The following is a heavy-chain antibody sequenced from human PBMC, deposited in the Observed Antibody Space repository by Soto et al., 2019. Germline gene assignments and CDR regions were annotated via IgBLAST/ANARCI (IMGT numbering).Heavy chain of an antibody. V-gene: IGHV1-46*01. CDR1: GYTFTDYY. J-gene: IGHJ4*02. D-gene: IGHD2-8*01. Sequence: QVQLVQSGAEVKKPGASVKVSCKASGYTFTDYYIHWVRQAPGQGLEWMGMINPSGGSTDYAQKFRGRVTMTRDTSTGTVSIELSSLRSEDTAVYYCARPPFPGCINAVCYPFDYWGQGTLVTVSS. CDR3: ARPPFPGCINAVCYPFDY. CDR2: INPSGGST.